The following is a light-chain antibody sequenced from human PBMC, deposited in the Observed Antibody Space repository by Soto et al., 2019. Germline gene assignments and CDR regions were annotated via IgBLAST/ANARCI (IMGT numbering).Light chain of an antibody. Sequence: LTQPHSVSESPGKTVTISCTRSSGSIASNHVQWFQQRPGSAPTTVIYKNNQRPSGVPDRFSGSIDSSSNSASLTISGLKTEDEADFYCQSYDSNNVVFGGGTKVTVL. CDR2: KNN. V-gene: IGLV6-57*04. J-gene: IGLJ2*01. CDR3: QSYDSNNVV. CDR1: SGSIASNH.